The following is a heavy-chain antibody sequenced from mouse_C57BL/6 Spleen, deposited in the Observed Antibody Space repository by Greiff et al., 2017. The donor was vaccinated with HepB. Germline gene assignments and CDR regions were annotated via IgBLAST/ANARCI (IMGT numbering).Heavy chain of an antibody. CDR3: ARAYYSNYIYYYAMDY. CDR1: GYTFTDYN. CDR2: INPNNGGT. Sequence: VQLKQSGPELVKPGASVKMSCKASGYTFTDYNMHWVKQSHGKSLEWIGYINPNNGGTSYNQKFKGKATLTVNKSSSTAYMELRSLTSEDSAVYYCARAYYSNYIYYYAMDYWGQGTSVTVSS. D-gene: IGHD2-5*01. J-gene: IGHJ4*01. V-gene: IGHV1-22*01.